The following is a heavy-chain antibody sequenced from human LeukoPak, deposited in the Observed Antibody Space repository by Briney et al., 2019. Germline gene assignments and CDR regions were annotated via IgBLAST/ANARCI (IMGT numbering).Heavy chain of an antibody. CDR2: IYPGDSDT. J-gene: IGHJ3*02. CDR1: GYSFTSYW. Sequence: GESLKISCKGSGYSFTSYWIGWVRQMPGKGLEWMGIIYPGDSDTRYSPSFQGQVTISADKSISTAYLQWSSLKASDTAMYYCAGDQGVDYGCNGDAFDIWGQGTMVTVSS. D-gene: IGHD4-23*01. V-gene: IGHV5-51*01. CDR3: AGDQGVDYGCNGDAFDI.